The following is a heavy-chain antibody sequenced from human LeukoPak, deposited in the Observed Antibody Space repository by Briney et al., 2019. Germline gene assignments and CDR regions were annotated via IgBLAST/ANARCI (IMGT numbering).Heavy chain of an antibody. CDR2: IIPIFGTA. Sequence: SVKLSCKASGGTFSSYAISWVRQAPAQGLEWVGGIIPIFGTANYAQKFQGRVTITADESTSTAYMELSSLRSEDAAVYYCARESDVGKDFDCWGQGTLVTVSS. J-gene: IGHJ4*02. CDR3: ARESDVGKDFDC. D-gene: IGHD1-26*01. CDR1: GGTFSSYA. V-gene: IGHV1-69*01.